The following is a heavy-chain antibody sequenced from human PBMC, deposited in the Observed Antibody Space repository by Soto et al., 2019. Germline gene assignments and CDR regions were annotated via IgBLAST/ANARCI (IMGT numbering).Heavy chain of an antibody. Sequence: SQTLSLTCAVSGDSISSNSAAWNWIRQSPSRGIEWLGRTYYRSKWYNDYAVSVKSRITVNPDTSKNQFSLQLNSVTPEDTAVYYCARAVVPASENFDYWGQGTLVTVSS. J-gene: IGHJ4*02. CDR1: GDSISSNSAA. CDR2: TYYRSKWYN. CDR3: ARAVVPASENFDY. V-gene: IGHV6-1*01. D-gene: IGHD2-15*01.